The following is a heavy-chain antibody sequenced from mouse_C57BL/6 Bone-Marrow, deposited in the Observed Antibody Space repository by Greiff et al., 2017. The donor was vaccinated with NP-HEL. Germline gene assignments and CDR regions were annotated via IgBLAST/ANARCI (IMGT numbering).Heavy chain of an antibody. J-gene: IGHJ3*01. V-gene: IGHV5-12*01. CDR2: ISNGGGST. Sequence: EVQGVESGGGLVQPGGSLKLSCAASGFTFSDYYMYWVRQTPEKRLEWVAYISNGGGSTYYPDTVKGRFTISRDNAKNTLYLQMSRLKSEDTAMYYCARQDYYGSSSYWGQGTLVTVSA. D-gene: IGHD1-1*01. CDR3: ARQDYYGSSSY. CDR1: GFTFSDYY.